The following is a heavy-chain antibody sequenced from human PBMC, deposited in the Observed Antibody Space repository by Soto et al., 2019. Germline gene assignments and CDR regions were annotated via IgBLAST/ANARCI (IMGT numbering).Heavy chain of an antibody. Sequence: PSETLSLTCTVSGGSISSGDYYWSWIRQPPGKGLEWIGYIYYSGSTYYNPSLKSRVTISVDTSKNQFSLKLSSVTAADTAVYYCATTLFLVPAARDYYGMDVWGPGTTVTVSS. J-gene: IGHJ6*02. CDR3: ATTLFLVPAARDYYGMDV. CDR2: IYYSGST. V-gene: IGHV4-30-4*01. CDR1: GGSISSGDYY. D-gene: IGHD2-2*01.